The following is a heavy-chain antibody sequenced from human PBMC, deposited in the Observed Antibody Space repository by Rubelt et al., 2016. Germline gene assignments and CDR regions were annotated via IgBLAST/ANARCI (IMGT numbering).Heavy chain of an antibody. V-gene: IGHV4-39*01. CDR1: GGSISSSSYY. J-gene: IGHJ4*02. CDR3: ARGDCSSTSCYPGVFDY. Sequence: QLQLQESGPGLVKPSETLSLTCTVSGGSISSSSYYWGWIRQPPGKGLEGIGGIYYSGSTYYNPSLKSRVSISVDTSKNQFSLKLSSVTAADTAVYYCARGDCSSTSCYPGVFDYWGQGTLVTVSS. D-gene: IGHD2-2*01. CDR2: IYYSGST.